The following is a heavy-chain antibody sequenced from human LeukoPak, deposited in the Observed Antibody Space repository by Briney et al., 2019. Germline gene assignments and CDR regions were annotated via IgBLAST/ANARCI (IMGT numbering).Heavy chain of an antibody. CDR3: ALQGVRGVSYYFDY. CDR1: GYTFTSYA. D-gene: IGHD3-10*01. J-gene: IGHJ4*02. Sequence: ASVKVSCKASGYTFTSYAMHWVRQAPGQRLEWMGWINAGNGNTKYSQKFQGRVTITRDTSASTAYMELSSLRSEDTAMYYCALQGVRGVSYYFDYWGQGTLVTVSS. V-gene: IGHV1-3*01. CDR2: INAGNGNT.